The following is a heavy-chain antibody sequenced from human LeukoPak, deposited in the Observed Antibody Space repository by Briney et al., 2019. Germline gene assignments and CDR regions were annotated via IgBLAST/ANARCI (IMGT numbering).Heavy chain of an antibody. J-gene: IGHJ4*02. CDR3: ARFGYVWGSYCYLDY. CDR1: GFTFSSYS. V-gene: IGHV3-48*01. D-gene: IGHD3-16*02. CDR2: ISSSSSTI. Sequence: GGSLRLSCAASGFTFSSYSMNWVRQAPGKGLEWVSYISSSSSTIYYADSVKGRFTISRDNAKNSLYLQMNSLRAEDTAVYYCARFGYVWGSYCYLDYWGQGTLVTVSS.